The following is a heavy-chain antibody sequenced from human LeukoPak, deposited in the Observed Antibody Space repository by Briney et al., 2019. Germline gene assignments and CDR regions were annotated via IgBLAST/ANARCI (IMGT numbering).Heavy chain of an antibody. Sequence: PGRSLRLSCAASGFTFNPYGMHWARQAPGKGLEWVAGISSDGSSKDYADSVKGRFTISRDNSKNTMFLQMNSLRAEDTAVYYCAKAAYCTSTSCHFSGYAQRPLESWGQGILVTVSS. CDR1: GFTFNPYG. CDR3: AKAAYCTSTSCHFSGYAQRPLES. J-gene: IGHJ4*02. V-gene: IGHV3-30*18. CDR2: ISSDGSSK. D-gene: IGHD2-2*01.